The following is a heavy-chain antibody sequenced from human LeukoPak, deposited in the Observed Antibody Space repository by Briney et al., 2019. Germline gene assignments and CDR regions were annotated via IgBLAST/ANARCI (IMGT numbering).Heavy chain of an antibody. V-gene: IGHV1-46*01. CDR3: AREYCSSTSCYIGYSGYDAPNWFDP. D-gene: IGHD2-2*02. Sequence: ASVKVSCKASGYTFTSYYMHWVRQAPGQGLEWMGIINPSGGSTSYAQKFQGRVTMTRDMSTSTVYMELSSLRSGDTAVYYCAREYCSSTSCYIGYSGYDAPNWFDPWGQGTLVTVSS. J-gene: IGHJ5*02. CDR1: GYTFTSYY. CDR2: INPSGGST.